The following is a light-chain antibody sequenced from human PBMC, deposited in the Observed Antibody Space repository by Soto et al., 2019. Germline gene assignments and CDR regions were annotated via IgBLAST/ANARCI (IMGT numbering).Light chain of an antibody. CDR1: QSVSRH. J-gene: IGKJ1*01. CDR2: GAS. Sequence: EIVLTQSPVTLSLSPGERATLSCRASQSVSRHLAWYQQKPGQAPRLLISGASTRATGIPARFSGSGSGTEFILTISSLQSEDFAVYYCQQYNNWPRTFGQGTKVDIK. V-gene: IGKV3-15*01. CDR3: QQYNNWPRT.